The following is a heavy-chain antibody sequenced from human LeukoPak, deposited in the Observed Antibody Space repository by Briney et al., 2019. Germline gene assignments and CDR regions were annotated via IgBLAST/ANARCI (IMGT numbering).Heavy chain of an antibody. V-gene: IGHV1-69*05. CDR3: ARESSGGLESYFDY. CDR2: IIPIFGTA. J-gene: IGHJ4*02. CDR1: GGTSSSYA. D-gene: IGHD1-1*01. Sequence: GASVKVSCKASGGTSSSYAISWVRQAPGQGLEWMGGIIPIFGTANYAQKFQGRVTITTDESTSTAYMELSSLRSEDTAVYYCARESSGGLESYFDYWGQGTLVTVSS.